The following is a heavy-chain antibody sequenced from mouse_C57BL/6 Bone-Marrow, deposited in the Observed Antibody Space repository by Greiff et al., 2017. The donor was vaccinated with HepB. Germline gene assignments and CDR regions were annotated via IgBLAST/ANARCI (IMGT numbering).Heavy chain of an antibody. CDR2: IYPRSGNT. Sequence: VKLQESGAELARPGASVKLSCKASGYTFTSYGISWVKQRTGQGLEWIGEIYPRSGNTYYNEKFKGKATLTADKSSSTAYMELRSLTSEDSAVYFCARGGVYSHWGQGTTLTVSS. D-gene: IGHD2-3*01. CDR1: GYTFTSYG. V-gene: IGHV1-81*01. CDR3: ARGGVYSH. J-gene: IGHJ2*01.